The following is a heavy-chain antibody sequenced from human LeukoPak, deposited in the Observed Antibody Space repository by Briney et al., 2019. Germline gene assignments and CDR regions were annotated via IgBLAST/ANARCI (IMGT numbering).Heavy chain of an antibody. Sequence: GGSLRLSCAASGFTFSSYWMHRVRQAPGKGLVWVSRINTDGSSTSYADSVKGRFTISRDNAKNTLYLQMNSLRAEDTAVYYCARTYYGDYVLDYWGQGTLVTVSS. D-gene: IGHD4-17*01. J-gene: IGHJ4*02. V-gene: IGHV3-74*01. CDR2: INTDGSST. CDR1: GFTFSSYW. CDR3: ARTYYGDYVLDY.